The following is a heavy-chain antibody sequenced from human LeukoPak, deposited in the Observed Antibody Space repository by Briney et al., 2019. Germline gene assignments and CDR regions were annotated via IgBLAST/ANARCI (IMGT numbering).Heavy chain of an antibody. CDR2: ISSSSSTI. CDR1: GFTFSSYR. J-gene: IGHJ4*02. CDR3: ARAERFLEWLLYFDY. D-gene: IGHD3-3*01. V-gene: IGHV3-48*04. Sequence: GGSLRLSCAASGFTFSSYRMNWVRQARGEGLEWVSYISSSSSTIYYVDSVKGRFTISRDNAKNSLYVQMNSLRAEDTAVYYCARAERFLEWLLYFDYWGQGTLVTVSS.